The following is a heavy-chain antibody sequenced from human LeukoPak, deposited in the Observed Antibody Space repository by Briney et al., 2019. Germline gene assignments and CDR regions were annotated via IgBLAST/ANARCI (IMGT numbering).Heavy chain of an antibody. CDR3: VRTSSWYIDAFDI. D-gene: IGHD6-13*01. CDR2: ISRNSSNK. J-gene: IGHJ3*02. CDR1: GFTFSYYD. Sequence: GGSLRLSCAVSGFTFSYYDMNWVRQAPGKGLEWMSSISRNSSNKYYADSVKGRFTISRDNAKNSLYLQMNSLRAADTAVYYCVRTSSWYIDAFDIWGQGTVVTVSS. V-gene: IGHV3-21*01.